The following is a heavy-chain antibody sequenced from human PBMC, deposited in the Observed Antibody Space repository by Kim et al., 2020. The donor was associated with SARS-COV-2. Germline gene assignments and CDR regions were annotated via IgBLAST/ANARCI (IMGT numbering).Heavy chain of an antibody. CDR3: ARTPRLRFLEWLWDY. V-gene: IGHV3-23*01. D-gene: IGHD3-3*01. Sequence: GGSLRLSCAASGFTFSSYAMSWVRQAPGKGLEWVSAISGSGGSTYYADSVKGRFTISRDNSKNTLYLQMNSLRAEDTAVYYCARTPRLRFLEWLWDYWGQGTLVTVSS. CDR2: ISGSGGST. J-gene: IGHJ4*02. CDR1: GFTFSSYA.